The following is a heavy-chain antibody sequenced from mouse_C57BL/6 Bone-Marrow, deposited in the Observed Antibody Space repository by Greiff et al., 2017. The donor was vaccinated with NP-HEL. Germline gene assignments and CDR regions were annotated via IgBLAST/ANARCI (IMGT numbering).Heavy chain of an antibody. J-gene: IGHJ2*01. D-gene: IGHD1-1*01. Sequence: EVKLVESEGGLVQPGSSMKLSCTASGFTFSDYYMAWVRQVPEKGLEWVANINYDGSSTYYLDSLKSRFIISRDNAKNILYLQMSSLKSEDTATYYCARGYYGRGYFDYWGQGTTLTVSS. CDR1: GFTFSDYY. V-gene: IGHV5-16*01. CDR2: INYDGSST. CDR3: ARGYYGRGYFDY.